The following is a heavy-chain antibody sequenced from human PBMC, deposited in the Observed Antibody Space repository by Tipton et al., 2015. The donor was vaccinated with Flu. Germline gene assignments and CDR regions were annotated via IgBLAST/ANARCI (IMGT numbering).Heavy chain of an antibody. CDR1: GFTFSSYG. J-gene: IGHJ4*02. CDR3: AKTRTTVTTPFDY. Sequence: SLRLSCAASGFTFSSYGMHWVRQAPGKGLEWVAVIWYDGSNKYYADSVKGRFTISRDNSKNTLYLQMNSLRAEDTALYYCAKTRTTVTTPFDYWGQGTLVTVSS. D-gene: IGHD4-17*01. CDR2: IWYDGSNK. V-gene: IGHV3-33*06.